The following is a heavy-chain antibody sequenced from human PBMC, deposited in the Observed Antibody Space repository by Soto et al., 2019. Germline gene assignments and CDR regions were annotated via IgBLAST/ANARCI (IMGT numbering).Heavy chain of an antibody. D-gene: IGHD5-12*01. CDR2: ISHGATRK. CDR1: RFTFSDYG. Sequence: ESGGGVVQPGRSLRLSCAASRFTFSDYGMHWVRQAPGKGLEWVAGISHGATRKSYSDSVKGRFTVSRDNAKKVLFLQMSSLRVDDTAVYYCARDPKRRDGYNFDSWGRGALVTVSS. CDR3: ARDPKRRDGYNFDS. J-gene: IGHJ4*02. V-gene: IGHV3-30*03.